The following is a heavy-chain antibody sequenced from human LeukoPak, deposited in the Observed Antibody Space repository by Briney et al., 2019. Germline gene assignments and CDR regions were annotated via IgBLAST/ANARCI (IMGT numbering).Heavy chain of an antibody. D-gene: IGHD6-19*01. CDR3: ARGDSAWYDRLYDY. V-gene: IGHV1-2*02. Sequence: ASVKVSCKASGYTFTGYYIHWVRQAPGQGLEWMGWINPKSGGTNYAQKFQGRVTMTRDTSISKAYMELSRLRSDDTAVFYCARGDSAWYDRLYDYWGQRTQVTVS. CDR1: GYTFTGYY. J-gene: IGHJ4*02. CDR2: INPKSGGT.